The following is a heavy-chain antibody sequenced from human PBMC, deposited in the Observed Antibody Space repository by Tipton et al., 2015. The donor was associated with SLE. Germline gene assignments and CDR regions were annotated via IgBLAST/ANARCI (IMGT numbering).Heavy chain of an antibody. Sequence: SGFTFDDYTMHWVRQAPGKGLEWVSLISWDGGSTYYADSVKGRFTISRDNAKNSLYLQMNSLRAEDTAVYYCARQGPLRPLGYWGQGTLVTVSS. J-gene: IGHJ4*02. CDR2: ISWDGGST. CDR1: GFTFDDYT. D-gene: IGHD3-16*01. CDR3: ARQGPLRPLGY. V-gene: IGHV3-43*01.